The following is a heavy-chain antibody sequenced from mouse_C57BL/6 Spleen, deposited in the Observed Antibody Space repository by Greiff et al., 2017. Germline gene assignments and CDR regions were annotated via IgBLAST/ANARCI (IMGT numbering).Heavy chain of an antibody. Sequence: EVKLMESGPGLVKPSQSLSLTCSVSGYSITNGYFWNWIRQFPGNILEWMGYISYDGSNNYNPSLKNRISITRDTSKNQFYLKLNSVTTEDTATDYCVREGTYGYCAMDYWGQGTSVTVSS. V-gene: IGHV3-6*01. D-gene: IGHD2-10*02. CDR2: ISYDGSN. CDR3: VREGTYGYCAMDY. CDR1: GYSITNGYF. J-gene: IGHJ4*01.